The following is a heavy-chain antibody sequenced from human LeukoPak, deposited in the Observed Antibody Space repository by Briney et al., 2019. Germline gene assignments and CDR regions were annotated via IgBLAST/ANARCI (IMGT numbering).Heavy chain of an antibody. J-gene: IGHJ4*02. CDR3: AKLMRSYNWNDFDY. CDR1: GFTFSSYA. Sequence: GGSLRLSCAASGFTFSSYAMSWVRQAPGKGLEWVSAISGSGGSTYYADSVKGRFTISRDNSKNTLYLQMNSLRAEDTAVYYYAKLMRSYNWNDFDYWGQGTLVTVSS. CDR2: ISGSGGST. V-gene: IGHV3-23*01. D-gene: IGHD1-1*01.